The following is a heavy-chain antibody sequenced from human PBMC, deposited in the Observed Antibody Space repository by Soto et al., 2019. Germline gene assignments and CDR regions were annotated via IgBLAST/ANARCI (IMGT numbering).Heavy chain of an antibody. J-gene: IGHJ4*02. CDR1: GYTFTSYA. CDR3: ARGERQQQRDY. Sequence: ASVKVSCKASGYTFTSYAMHWVRQAPGQRLEWMGWINAGNGNTKYSQKFQGRVTITRDTSASTAYMELSSLRSEDTAVYFCARGERQQQRDYWGQGTRVTVSS. V-gene: IGHV1-3*01. CDR2: INAGNGNT. D-gene: IGHD6-13*01.